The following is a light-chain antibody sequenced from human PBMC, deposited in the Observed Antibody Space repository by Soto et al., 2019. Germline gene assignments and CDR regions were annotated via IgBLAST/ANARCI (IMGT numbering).Light chain of an antibody. CDR2: WAS. CDR3: QQYYSTPIT. J-gene: IGKJ5*01. Sequence: DIVIAHSPDSLALSLGERATINCHSSQSVLYSSNNKNYLAWYQQKPGQPPKLLIYWASTRESGVPDRFSGSGSGTDFTLTISSLQAEDVAVYYCQQYYSTPITFGQGTRLEI. V-gene: IGKV4-1*01. CDR1: QSVLYSSNNKNY.